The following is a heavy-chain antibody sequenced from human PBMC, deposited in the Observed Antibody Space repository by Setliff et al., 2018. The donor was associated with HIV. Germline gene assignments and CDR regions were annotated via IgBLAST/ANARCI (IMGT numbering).Heavy chain of an antibody. J-gene: IGHJ4*02. D-gene: IGHD3-16*02. Sequence: GASVKVSCKASGYTFTSYDINWVRQATGQGLEWMGWMNPNSGNTGYAQKFQGRVTMTRDTSISTAYMELRSLGSEDTAVYYCARRSAKSSFLYFDYWGQGTLVTVSS. CDR1: GYTFTSYD. CDR3: ARRSAKSSFLYFDY. V-gene: IGHV1-8*01. CDR2: MNPNSGNT.